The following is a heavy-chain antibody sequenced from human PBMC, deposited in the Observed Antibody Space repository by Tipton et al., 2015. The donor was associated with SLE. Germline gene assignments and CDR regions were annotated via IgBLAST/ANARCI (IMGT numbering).Heavy chain of an antibody. D-gene: IGHD3-10*01. CDR2: IYYSGNT. V-gene: IGHV4-39*07. J-gene: IGHJ4*02. CDR3: ARTSGSYMDY. CDR1: GGSISSSSYY. Sequence: TLSLTCTVSGGSISSSSYYWGWIRQPPGKGLEWIGSIYYSGNTYYNPSLKSRVTISVDTSKNQFSLKLRFVTAADTAVYYCARTSGSYMDYWGQGTLVTVSS.